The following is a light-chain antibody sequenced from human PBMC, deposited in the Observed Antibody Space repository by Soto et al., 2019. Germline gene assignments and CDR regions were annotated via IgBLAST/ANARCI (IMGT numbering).Light chain of an antibody. J-gene: IGKJ2*01. Sequence: EIVLTQSPGTLSLSPGERATLSCGTSQNVGSTYLAWYQQKPGQAPRLLIYSASRRATGIPDRFSGSRSGTDFTLTISRLEPEDFAVYYCQQYGSSPYTFGQGTKLEI. CDR1: QNVGSTY. CDR2: SAS. CDR3: QQYGSSPYT. V-gene: IGKV3-20*01.